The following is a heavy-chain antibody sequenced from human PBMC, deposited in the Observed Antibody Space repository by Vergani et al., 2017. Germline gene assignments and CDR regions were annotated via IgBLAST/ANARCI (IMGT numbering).Heavy chain of an antibody. Sequence: QVQLQESGPGLVKPSETLSLTCTVSGGSISSGSYYWSWIRQPAGKGLEWIGRIYTSGSTNYNPSLKSRVTISVDTSKNQFSLKLSSVTAADTAVYYCARGRGYCSGGSCRYFDYWGQGTLVTVSS. J-gene: IGHJ4*02. V-gene: IGHV4-61*02. D-gene: IGHD2-15*01. CDR2: IYTSGST. CDR3: ARGRGYCSGGSCRYFDY. CDR1: GGSISSGSYY.